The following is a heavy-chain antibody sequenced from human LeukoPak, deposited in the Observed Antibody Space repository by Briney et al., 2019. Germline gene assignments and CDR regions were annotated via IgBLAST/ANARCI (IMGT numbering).Heavy chain of an antibody. J-gene: IGHJ6*02. CDR2: ISSSSDI. V-gene: IGHV3-69-1*01. Sequence: GGSLRLSCAASGFSVTRNYVNWVRQAPGKGLEWVSSISSSSDIYSTDSVKGRFTISRDNAKNSLYLQMNSLRAEDTAVYYCARVYYFGMDVRGQGTTVTVSS. CDR1: GFSVTRNY. CDR3: ARVYYFGMDV.